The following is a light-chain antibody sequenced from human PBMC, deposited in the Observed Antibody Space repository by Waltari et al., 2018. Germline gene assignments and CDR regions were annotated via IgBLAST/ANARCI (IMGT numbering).Light chain of an antibody. J-gene: IGKJ4*01. Sequence: EIVLTQSPAPLSLSPGERATLSCRTSQSISIYLAWYQQKPGQAPRRLIYDASNRATGIPARFSGSGSGTDFTLTISSLDPEDNAVYFCQQRYNWPPLTFGGGTKVEIK. CDR1: QSISIY. V-gene: IGKV3-11*01. CDR2: DAS. CDR3: QQRYNWPPLT.